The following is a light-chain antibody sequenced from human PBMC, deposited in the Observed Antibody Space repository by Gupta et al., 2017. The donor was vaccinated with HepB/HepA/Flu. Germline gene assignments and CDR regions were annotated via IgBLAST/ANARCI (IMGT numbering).Light chain of an antibody. V-gene: IGLV8-61*01. CDR2: NTN. Sequence: QTVVTQEPSFSVSPGGTVTLTCGLSSGSVSTSYYPSWYQQTPGHAPRTLIYNTNIRSSGVPDRFSGSILGNNDALHITGAQADDECYYDCVLYMGSGMWVSGGGTKLTVL. CDR1: SGSVSTSYY. CDR3: VLYMGSGMWV. J-gene: IGLJ2*01.